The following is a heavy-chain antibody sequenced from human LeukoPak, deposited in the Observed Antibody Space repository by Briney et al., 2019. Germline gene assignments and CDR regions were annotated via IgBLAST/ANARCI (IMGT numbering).Heavy chain of an antibody. CDR2: IKSKTDDRIT. CDR3: TTGPIAARDYYYHMDV. V-gene: IGHV3-15*01. Sequence: PGGSVRLSCAASGFTFSNAWMSWVRQAPGKGLEWVGRIKSKTDDRITKYAAPVKGRLTISRHDSKNTLYLQMNSLKTEDTAVYYCTTGPIAARDYYYHMDVWGKGTTVTVSS. J-gene: IGHJ6*03. CDR1: GFTFSNAW. D-gene: IGHD6-6*01.